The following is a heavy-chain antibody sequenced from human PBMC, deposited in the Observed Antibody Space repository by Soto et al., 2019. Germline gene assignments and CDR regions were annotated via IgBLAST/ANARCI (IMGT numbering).Heavy chain of an antibody. D-gene: IGHD3-10*01. V-gene: IGHV3-21*01. CDR3: APTPRTPLNYYGSGTRGY. CDR1: GFTFSSYS. J-gene: IGHJ4*02. Sequence: EVQLVESGGGLVKPGGSLRLSCSASGFTFSSYSMNWVRQAPGKGLEGVSSISSSSSYIYYADSVKGRFTISRDNAKNSLYLQMNSLRAEDTAVYYCAPTPRTPLNYYGSGTRGYWGQGTLVTVST. CDR2: ISSSSSYI.